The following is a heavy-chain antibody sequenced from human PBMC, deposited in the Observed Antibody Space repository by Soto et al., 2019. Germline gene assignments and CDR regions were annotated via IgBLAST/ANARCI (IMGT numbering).Heavy chain of an antibody. Sequence: GASVKVSCKASGGTFSRFAISWVRQAPGQGLEWMGGIIPMFGKANYAQKFQGRVTITADESTSTGYMELRSLTSEDTAVYYCARDGTLYDSNGYYYVYWGQGTLFTVSS. J-gene: IGHJ4*02. D-gene: IGHD3-22*01. CDR3: ARDGTLYDSNGYYYVY. V-gene: IGHV1-69*13. CDR1: GGTFSRFA. CDR2: IIPMFGKA.